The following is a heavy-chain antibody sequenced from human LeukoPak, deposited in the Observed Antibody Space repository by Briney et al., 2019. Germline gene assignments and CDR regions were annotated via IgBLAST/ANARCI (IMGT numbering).Heavy chain of an antibody. Sequence: GASVKASCKASGYTFTGYYMHWVRQAPGQGLEWMGWINPNSGGTNYTQKFQGRVTMTRDTSISTAYMELSRLISDDTAVYYCAREPNYGGLDYWGQGTLVTVSS. V-gene: IGHV1-2*02. CDR3: AREPNYGGLDY. CDR1: GYTFTGYY. D-gene: IGHD3-16*01. CDR2: INPNSGGT. J-gene: IGHJ4*02.